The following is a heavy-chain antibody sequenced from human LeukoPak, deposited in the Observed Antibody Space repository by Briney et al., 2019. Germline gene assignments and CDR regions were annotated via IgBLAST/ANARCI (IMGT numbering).Heavy chain of an antibody. CDR1: GYIFTSYW. Sequence: GESLKISCKGSGYIFTSYWIGWVRQMPGKGLEWMGIIYPGDSDTRYSPSFQGQVTISADKSISTAYLQWSSLKASDTAMYYCARAPQGYYDFWSGYYTRSYYFDYWGQGTLVTVSS. V-gene: IGHV5-51*01. D-gene: IGHD3-3*01. CDR2: IYPGDSDT. CDR3: ARAPQGYYDFWSGYYTRSYYFDY. J-gene: IGHJ4*02.